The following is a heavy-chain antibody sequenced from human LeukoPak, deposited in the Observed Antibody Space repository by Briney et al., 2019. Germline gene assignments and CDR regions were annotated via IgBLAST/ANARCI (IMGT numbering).Heavy chain of an antibody. CDR1: GGSISSDSYY. D-gene: IGHD3-22*01. J-gene: IGHJ3*02. Sequence: PSETLSLTCTVSGGSISSDSYYWGWIRQPPGKGLQWIGCIYYSGSTYYKPSLKSRVTISVDTSKNQFSLKLSSVTAADTAVYYCARRSRYYYDSSGSPLGYKDAFDIWGQGTMVTVSS. CDR3: ARRSRYYYDSSGSPLGYKDAFDI. V-gene: IGHV4-39*07. CDR2: IYYSGST.